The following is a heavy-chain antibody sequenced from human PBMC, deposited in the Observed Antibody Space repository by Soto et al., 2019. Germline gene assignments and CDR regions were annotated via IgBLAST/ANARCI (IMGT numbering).Heavy chain of an antibody. D-gene: IGHD1-1*01. V-gene: IGHV1-69*01. CDR1: GGTFSSYA. J-gene: IGHJ6*02. CDR3: STDGRAWNPNYYGMDV. Sequence: SVKFSWKGSGGTFSSYAISCVRNDPGQGRESMGRISHICSKANYAQKFKGRVTINADESTSTAYMALSSLRYENTALYYCSTDGRAWNPNYYGMDVRGQATTVTVAS. CDR2: ISHICSKA.